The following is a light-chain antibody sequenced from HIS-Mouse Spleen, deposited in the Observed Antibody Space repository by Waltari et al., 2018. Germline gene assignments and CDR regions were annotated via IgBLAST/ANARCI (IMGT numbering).Light chain of an antibody. CDR3: CSYAGSSTWV. CDR2: EGS. Sequence: QSALTQPASVSGSPGQSISISCTGTSRDVGRYNLVSLYQQHPGKAPKLMISEGSKRPSGVSNRFSGSKSGNTASLTISGLQAEDEADYYCCSYAGSSTWVFGGGTKLTVL. J-gene: IGLJ3*02. CDR1: SRDVGRYNL. V-gene: IGLV2-23*01.